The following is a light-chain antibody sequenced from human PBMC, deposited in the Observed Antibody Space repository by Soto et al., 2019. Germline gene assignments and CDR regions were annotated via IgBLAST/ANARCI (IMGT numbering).Light chain of an antibody. CDR2: VGTGGIVG. CDR3: GADHGSGSNFNVV. V-gene: IGLV9-49*01. Sequence: QSLLTQPPSASASLGASVTLTCTLSSGYSNYKVDWYQQRPGKGPRFVMRVGTGGIVGSKGDGIPDRFSVLGSGLNRYLTIKNIQEEDESDYHCGADHGSGSNFNVVFGGGTKLTVL. J-gene: IGLJ2*01. CDR1: SGYSNYK.